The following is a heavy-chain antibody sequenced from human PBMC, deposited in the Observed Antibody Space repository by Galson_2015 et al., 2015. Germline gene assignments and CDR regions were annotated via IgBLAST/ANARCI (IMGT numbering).Heavy chain of an antibody. D-gene: IGHD3-22*01. J-gene: IGHJ4*02. V-gene: IGHV3-74*01. Sequence: SLRLSCEASGFTFSSSWMYWARQAPGKGLGWVSRINSPGSSTNYADSVKDRFTITRDNANNTQYLQMNSLRAEDTAVYYYARVHDCGYNSGGNWGQGTLVTVSS. CDR1: GFTFSSSW. CDR3: ARVHDCGYNSGGN. CDR2: INSPGSST.